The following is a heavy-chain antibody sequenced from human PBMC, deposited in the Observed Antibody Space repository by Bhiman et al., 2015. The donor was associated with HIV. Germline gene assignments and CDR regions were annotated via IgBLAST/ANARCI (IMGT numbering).Heavy chain of an antibody. CDR3: AKGSGKITQYYYYMDI. D-gene: IGHD3-16*01. Sequence: EVQLLESGGGLLQPGGSLRLSCAASGLTFNTYAMNWVRQAPGKGLEWVSGISGSGGTTYYAGSVKGRFTISRDNSKNTLYLQMNSLRAEDTAVYYCAKGSGKITQYYYYMDIWGKGATVSVSS. J-gene: IGHJ6*03. V-gene: IGHV3-23*01. CDR2: ISGSGGTT. CDR1: GLTFNTYA.